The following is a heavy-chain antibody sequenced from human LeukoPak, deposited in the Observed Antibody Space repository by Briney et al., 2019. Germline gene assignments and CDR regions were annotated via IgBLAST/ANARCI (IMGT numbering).Heavy chain of an antibody. Sequence: SQTLSLTCTVSGGSISSGSYYWSWIRQPAGTGLEWIGRIYTSGSTNYNPSLKSRVTISVDTSKNQFSLKLSSVTAADTAVYYCARAPAIVVVPAANHYYYGMDVWGQGTTVTVSS. J-gene: IGHJ6*02. CDR3: ARAPAIVVVPAANHYYYGMDV. CDR1: GGSISSGSYY. D-gene: IGHD2-2*01. V-gene: IGHV4-61*02. CDR2: IYTSGST.